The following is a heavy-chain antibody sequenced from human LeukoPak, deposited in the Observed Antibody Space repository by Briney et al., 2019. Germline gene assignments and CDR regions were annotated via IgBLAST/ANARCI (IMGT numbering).Heavy chain of an antibody. V-gene: IGHV5-51*01. CDR3: ARHASYSSSRNWFDP. CDR2: IYPGDSDT. D-gene: IGHD6-13*01. CDR1: GYSFTSYW. J-gene: IGHJ5*02. Sequence: GESLKISCKGSGYSFTSYWIGWVRQMPGKGLEWMGIIYPGDSDTRYSPSFQGQVTISADKPISTAYLQWSSLKASDTAMYYCARHASYSSSRNWFDPWGQGTLVTVSS.